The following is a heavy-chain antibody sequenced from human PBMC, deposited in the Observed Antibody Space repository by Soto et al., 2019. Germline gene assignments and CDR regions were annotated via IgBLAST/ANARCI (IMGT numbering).Heavy chain of an antibody. CDR2: IYWDDDK. CDR3: VHRHVTIFAVVPTDWFDP. J-gene: IGHJ5*02. Sequence: SGPTLVNPTQTLTLTCTFSGFSLSTRGVGVGWIRQPPGKALEWLALIYWDDDKRYSPSLKSRLTITKDTSKNQVVLTMANMDPVDTATSYGVHRHVTIFAVVPTDWFDPWGQGTLVTVSS. V-gene: IGHV2-5*02. CDR1: GFSLSTRGVG. D-gene: IGHD3-3*01.